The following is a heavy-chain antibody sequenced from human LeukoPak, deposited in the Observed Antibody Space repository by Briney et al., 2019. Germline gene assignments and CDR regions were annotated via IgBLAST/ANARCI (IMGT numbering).Heavy chain of an antibody. V-gene: IGHV3-23*01. CDR3: AKEAYGSGSYYYGMDV. J-gene: IGHJ6*02. Sequence: GGSLRLSCAASGFTFSSYSMNWVRQAPGKGLEWVSAISGSGGSTYYADSVKGRFTISRDNSKNTLYLQMNSLRAEDTAVYYCAKEAYGSGSYYYGMDVWGQGTTVTVSS. D-gene: IGHD3-10*01. CDR2: ISGSGGST. CDR1: GFTFSSYS.